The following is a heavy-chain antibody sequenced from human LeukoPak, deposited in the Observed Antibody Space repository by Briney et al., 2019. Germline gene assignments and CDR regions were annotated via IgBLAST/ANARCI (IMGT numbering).Heavy chain of an antibody. J-gene: IGHJ4*02. CDR3: ARFRGFGYSSSSGY. Sequence: GGSLRLSCAASGFTFSTYWMHWVRQTPGKGLVWVSSIRNDGTTTNYADSVKGRFTISRDNAKNTLYLQMNSLRAEDTAVYYCARFRGFGYSSSSGYWGQGTLVTVSS. CDR2: IRNDGTTT. D-gene: IGHD6-6*01. V-gene: IGHV3-74*01. CDR1: GFTFSTYW.